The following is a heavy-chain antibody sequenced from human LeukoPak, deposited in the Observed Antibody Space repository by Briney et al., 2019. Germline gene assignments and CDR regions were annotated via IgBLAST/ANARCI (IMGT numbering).Heavy chain of an antibody. V-gene: IGHV4-34*01. CDR1: GGSFSNYY. CDR2: INQSGTT. D-gene: IGHD6-13*01. J-gene: IGHJ4*02. Sequence: PSETLSLTCVVNGGSFSNYYWTWIRQPPGKGLQWLGEINQSGTTNYNPSLKSRMRISIDTSNNQFSLKLSSVTAADTAVYYCARGGSKAAALIYFDYWGQGTLVTVSS. CDR3: ARGGSKAAALIYFDY.